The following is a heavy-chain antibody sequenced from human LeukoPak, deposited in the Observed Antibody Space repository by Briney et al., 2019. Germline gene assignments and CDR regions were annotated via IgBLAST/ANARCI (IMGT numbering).Heavy chain of an antibody. CDR1: GGSISSYY. Sequence: SETLSLTCTVSGGSISSYYWTWIRQPPGKGLEWIGYIYYSGSTNYNPSLKSRVTISVGTSKNQFSLKLSSVTAADTAVYYCARAYSSRPFLLWGQGTLVTVSS. D-gene: IGHD6-13*01. V-gene: IGHV4-59*12. CDR3: ARAYSSRPFLL. CDR2: IYYSGST. J-gene: IGHJ4*02.